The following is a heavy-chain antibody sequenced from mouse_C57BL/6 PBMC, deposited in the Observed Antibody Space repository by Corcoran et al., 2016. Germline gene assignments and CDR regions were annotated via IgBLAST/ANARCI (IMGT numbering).Heavy chain of an antibody. D-gene: IGHD2-3*01. V-gene: IGHV1-18*01. CDR2: INPNNGGT. Sequence: EVQLQQSGPELVKPGASVKIPCKASGYTFTDYNMDWVKQSHGKSLEWIGDINPNNGGTIYNQKFKGKATLTVDKSSSTAYMELRSLTSEDTAVYYCVRGGYYSYAMDYWGQGTSVTVSS. J-gene: IGHJ4*01. CDR1: GYTFTDYN. CDR3: VRGGYYSYAMDY.